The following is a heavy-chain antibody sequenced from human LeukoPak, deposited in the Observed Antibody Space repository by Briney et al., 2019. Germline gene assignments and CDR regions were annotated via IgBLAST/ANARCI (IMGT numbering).Heavy chain of an antibody. D-gene: IGHD6-13*01. Sequence: SETLSLTCTVSGGSISSSSYYWGWIRQPPGKGLEWIGSIYYSGSTYYNPSLKSRVTISVDTSKNQFSLKLSSVTAADTAVYYCARLHRFIAAARMNSFDPWGQGTLVTVSS. CDR1: GGSISSSSYY. V-gene: IGHV4-39*01. CDR2: IYYSGST. J-gene: IGHJ5*02. CDR3: ARLHRFIAAARMNSFDP.